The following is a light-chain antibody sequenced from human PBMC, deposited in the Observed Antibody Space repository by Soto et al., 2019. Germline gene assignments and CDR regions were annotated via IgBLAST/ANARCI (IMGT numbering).Light chain of an antibody. CDR3: QHDAGSSWT. CDR1: RSVSSDY. V-gene: IGKV3-20*01. Sequence: EIVLTQSPGTLSLSPGDRATLSCRASRSVSSDYLAWYQQQKPGQAPRLLIYGASSRATGVPDRFSGSVSGTDFTLAISRLEPEDFVVYYCQHDAGSSWTFGQGTKVEVK. J-gene: IGKJ1*01. CDR2: GAS.